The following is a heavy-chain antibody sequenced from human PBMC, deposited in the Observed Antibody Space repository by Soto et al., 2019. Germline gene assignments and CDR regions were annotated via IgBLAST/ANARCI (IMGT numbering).Heavy chain of an antibody. CDR3: ASEGGWEYYYYGMDV. V-gene: IGHV1-3*01. Sequence: QVQLVQSGAEVKKPGASVKVSCKASGYTFTSYAMHWVRQAPGQRLEWMGWINAGNGNTKYSQKFQGRVTITRDTSGXTADMELSSLRSEDTAVYYCASEGGWEYYYYGMDVWGQGTTVTVSS. CDR1: GYTFTSYA. J-gene: IGHJ6*02. D-gene: IGHD1-26*01. CDR2: INAGNGNT.